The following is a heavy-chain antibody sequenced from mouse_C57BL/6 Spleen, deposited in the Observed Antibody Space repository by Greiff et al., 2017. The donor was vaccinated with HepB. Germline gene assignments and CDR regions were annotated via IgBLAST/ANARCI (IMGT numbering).Heavy chain of an antibody. CDR2: INPNNGGT. D-gene: IGHD1-1*01. Sequence: VQLQQSGPELVKPGASVKISCKASGYTFTDYYMNWVKQSHGKSLEWIGDINPNNGGTSYNQKFKGKATLTVDKSSSTAYMELRSLTSEDSAVYYCARAGYYGSSSWAMDYWGQGTSVTVSS. V-gene: IGHV1-26*01. J-gene: IGHJ4*01. CDR3: ARAGYYGSSSWAMDY. CDR1: GYTFTDYY.